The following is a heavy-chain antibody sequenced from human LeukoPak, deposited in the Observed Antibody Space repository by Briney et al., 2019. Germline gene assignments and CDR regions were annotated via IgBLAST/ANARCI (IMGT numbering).Heavy chain of an antibody. CDR1: GFTFSSYA. CDR2: ISYDGSNK. J-gene: IGHJ4*02. D-gene: IGHD3-3*01. Sequence: GGSLRLSCAASGFTFSSYAMHWVRQAPGKGLEWVAVISYDGSNKYYADSVKGRFTISRDNSKNTPYLQMNSLRAEDTAVYYCARSSGPNSITVFGVVTPKFDYWGQGTLVTVSS. V-gene: IGHV3-30-3*01. CDR3: ARSSGPNSITVFGVVTPKFDY.